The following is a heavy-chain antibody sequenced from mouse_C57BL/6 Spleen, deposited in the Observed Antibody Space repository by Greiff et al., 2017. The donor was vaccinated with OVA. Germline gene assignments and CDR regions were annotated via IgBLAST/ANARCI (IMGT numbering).Heavy chain of an antibody. Sequence: VQLQQPGAELVKPGASVKMSCKASGYTFTSYWITWVKQRPGQGLEWIGDIYPGSGSTNYNEKFKSKATLTVDTTSITAYMQLSSLTSEDSAVYYCARSDYYGSSYGYWGQGTTLTVSS. CDR1: GYTFTSYW. CDR3: ARSDYYGSSYGY. D-gene: IGHD1-1*01. J-gene: IGHJ2*01. CDR2: IYPGSGST. V-gene: IGHV1-55*01.